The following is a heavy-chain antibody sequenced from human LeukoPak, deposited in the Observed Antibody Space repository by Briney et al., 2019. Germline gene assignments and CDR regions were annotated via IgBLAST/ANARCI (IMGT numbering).Heavy chain of an antibody. CDR3: AREFSGSLDY. J-gene: IGHJ4*02. D-gene: IGHD1-26*01. V-gene: IGHV3-7*01. CDR2: IKQDGSEI. CDR1: GFSFNNYR. Sequence: PGGSLRLSCAVSGFSFNNYRMNWVRQAPGKGLEWVAHIKQDGSEIYYVASVKGRFTISRDNANNSLYLQMNNLRAEDTAVYYCAREFSGSLDYWGQGTLVTVSS.